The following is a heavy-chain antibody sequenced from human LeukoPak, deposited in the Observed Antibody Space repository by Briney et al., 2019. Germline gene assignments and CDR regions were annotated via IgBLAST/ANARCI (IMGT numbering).Heavy chain of an antibody. D-gene: IGHD5-24*01. V-gene: IGHV4-59*08. CDR1: GGSMSSYY. CDR3: ARGARAGYNLEPFDY. CDR2: IYYSGST. J-gene: IGHJ4*02. Sequence: SETLSLTCTVSGGSMSSYYWSWIRQPPGKGLEWMGYIYYSGSTKYNPSLKSRVTISVDTSKNQFSLKLSSVTAADTAVYYCARGARAGYNLEPFDYWGQGTLVTVSP.